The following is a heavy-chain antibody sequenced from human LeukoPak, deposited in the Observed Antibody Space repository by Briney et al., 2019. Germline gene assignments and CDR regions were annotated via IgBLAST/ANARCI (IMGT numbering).Heavy chain of an antibody. CDR3: ARSYCSGGRCYWYYFDY. V-gene: IGHV1-3*01. CDR2: INAGNGNT. D-gene: IGHD2-15*01. CDR1: GYTFTTYA. J-gene: IGHJ4*02. Sequence: ASVKVSCKASGYTFTTYAMHWVRQAPGQGLEWMGWINAGNGNTKYSQKFQGRVTITRDTSASTAYMELSGLRPEDTAVYYCARSYCSGGRCYWYYFDYWGQGTLVTVSS.